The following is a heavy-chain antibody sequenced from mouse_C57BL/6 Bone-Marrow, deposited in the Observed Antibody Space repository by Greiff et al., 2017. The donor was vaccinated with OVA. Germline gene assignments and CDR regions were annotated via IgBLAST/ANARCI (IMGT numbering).Heavy chain of an antibody. CDR3: ARHSGQLRLPFDY. V-gene: IGHV5-6*01. J-gene: IGHJ2*01. D-gene: IGHD3-2*02. Sequence: DVQLQESGGDLVKPGGSLKLSCAASGFTFSSYGMSWVRQTPDQRLEWVATISSGGSYTYYPDSVKGRFTISRDNAKNTLYLQMSSLKSEDTAMYYCARHSGQLRLPFDYWGQGTTLTVSS. CDR2: ISSGGSYT. CDR1: GFTFSSYG.